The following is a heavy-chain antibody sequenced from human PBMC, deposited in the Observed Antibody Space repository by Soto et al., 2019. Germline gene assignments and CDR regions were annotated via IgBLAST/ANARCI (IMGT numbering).Heavy chain of an antibody. CDR1: GFTFSSYA. J-gene: IGHJ6*02. V-gene: IGHV3-30-3*01. CDR3: ARDQSLEYYYYYGMDV. CDR2: ISYDGSNK. Sequence: LRLSCAASGFTFSSYAMHWVRQAPGKGLEWVAVISYDGSNKYYADSVKGRFTISRDNSKNTLYLQMNSLRAEDTAVYYCARDQSLEYYYYYGMDVWGQGTTVTVSS.